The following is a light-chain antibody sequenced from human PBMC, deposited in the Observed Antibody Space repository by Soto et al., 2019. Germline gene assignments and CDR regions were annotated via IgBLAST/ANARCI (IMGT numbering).Light chain of an antibody. CDR3: QQCDTLPYT. J-gene: IGKJ2*01. CDR1: QSVLHNSNNKNH. CDR2: WAS. Sequence: DLLLTLAPGSLTMSLDARATINCKSSQSVLHNSNNKNHLAWFQQKPGQPPKLLIYWASTRESGVPDRFSGSGSGTDFTLTISSLQAEDVAVYYCQQCDTLPYTLGQGTKVDIK. V-gene: IGKV4-1*01.